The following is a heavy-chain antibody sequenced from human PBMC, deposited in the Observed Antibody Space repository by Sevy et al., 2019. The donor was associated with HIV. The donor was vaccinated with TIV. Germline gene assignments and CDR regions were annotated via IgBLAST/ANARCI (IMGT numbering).Heavy chain of an antibody. J-gene: IGHJ4*02. CDR3: VPGVTILGVPVY. CDR1: GFTFSDYG. Sequence: GGSLRLSCAASGFTFSDYGMHWVRQAPGKGLEWVAFIRYDGSNKYYADSVKGRFTISRDNSKDTLYLQMNSLGPADTAVFYCVPGVTILGVPVYWGQGTLVTVSS. D-gene: IGHD3-3*01. V-gene: IGHV3-30*02. CDR2: IRYDGSNK.